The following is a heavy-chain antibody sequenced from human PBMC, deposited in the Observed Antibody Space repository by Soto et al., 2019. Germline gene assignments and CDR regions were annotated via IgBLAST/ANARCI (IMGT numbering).Heavy chain of an antibody. Sequence: ASVKVSCKVSGYTLTELSMHWVRQAPGKGLEWMGGFDPEDGETIYAQKFQGRVTMTEETSTDTAYMELSSLRSEDTAVYYCAKGSLWLPYYYGMDVWGQGTTVTVSS. CDR1: GYTLTELS. D-gene: IGHD3-10*01. V-gene: IGHV1-24*01. CDR2: FDPEDGET. J-gene: IGHJ6*02. CDR3: AKGSLWLPYYYGMDV.